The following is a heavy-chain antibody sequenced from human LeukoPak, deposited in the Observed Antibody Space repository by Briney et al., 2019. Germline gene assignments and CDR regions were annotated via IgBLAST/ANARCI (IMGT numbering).Heavy chain of an antibody. CDR3: ARSGYSGYDGSPIDY. CDR1: GGSISSYY. J-gene: IGHJ4*02. CDR2: IYYSGST. V-gene: IGHV4-59*01. D-gene: IGHD5-12*01. Sequence: PSETLSLTCTVSGGSISSYYWSWIRQPPGKGLEWIGYIYYSGSTNYNPSLKSRVTISVDTSKNQFSLKLSSVTAADTAVYYCARSGYSGYDGSPIDYWGQGTLVTVSS.